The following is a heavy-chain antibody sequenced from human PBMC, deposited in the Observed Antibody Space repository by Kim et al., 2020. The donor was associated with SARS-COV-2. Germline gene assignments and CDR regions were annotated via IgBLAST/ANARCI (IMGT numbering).Heavy chain of an antibody. CDR2: ISGSGGST. J-gene: IGHJ4*02. CDR3: ARDCVGDTFPSYYFDY. D-gene: IGHD3-16*01. Sequence: GGSLRLSCAASGFTFSSYAMSWVRQAPGKGLEWVSAISGSGGSTYYADSVKGRFTISRDNSKNTLYLQMNSLRAEDTAVYYCARDCVGDTFPSYYFDYWGQGTLVTVSS. V-gene: IGHV3-23*01. CDR1: GFTFSSYA.